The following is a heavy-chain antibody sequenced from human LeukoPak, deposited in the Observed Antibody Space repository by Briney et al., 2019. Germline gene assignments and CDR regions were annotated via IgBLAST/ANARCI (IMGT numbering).Heavy chain of an antibody. D-gene: IGHD6-25*01. CDR2: INSDGSST. CDR3: AKDQGSGGFGLDY. V-gene: IGHV3-74*01. Sequence: GGSLRLSCAASGFTFSSYWMHWVRQAPGKGLVWVSRINSDGSSTSYADSVKGRFTISRDNAKNSVYLQMNNLRGDDTAVYYCAKDQGSGGFGLDYWGQGTLVTVSS. CDR1: GFTFSSYW. J-gene: IGHJ4*02.